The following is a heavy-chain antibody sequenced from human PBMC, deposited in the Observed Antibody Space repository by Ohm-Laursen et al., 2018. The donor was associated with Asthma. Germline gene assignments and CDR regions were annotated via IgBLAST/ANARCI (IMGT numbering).Heavy chain of an antibody. J-gene: IGHJ6*02. V-gene: IGHV1-69*05. CDR1: GGTFSSYA. Sequence: GSSVKVSCKASGGTFSSYAISWVRQAPGQGLEWMGGIIPIFGTANYAQKFQGRVTMTRDTSTSTVYMELSSLRSEDTAVYYCARDKGGAGGMDVWGQGTTVTVSS. CDR2: IIPIFGTA. D-gene: IGHD3-16*01. CDR3: ARDKGGAGGMDV.